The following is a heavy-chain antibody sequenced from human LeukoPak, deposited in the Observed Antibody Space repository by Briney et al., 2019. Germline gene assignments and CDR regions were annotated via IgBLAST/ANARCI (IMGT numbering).Heavy chain of an antibody. Sequence: SETLSLTRTVSGGSISSYYWSWIRQSPGKGLEWIGSIYYSGSSSYNPSLQSRVSISVDTSKNHISLKVFSLTAADTALYYCARHVSGSAMMHYFDYWGQGNLVTVSS. CDR1: GGSISSYY. CDR3: ARHVSGSAMMHYFDY. J-gene: IGHJ4*02. V-gene: IGHV4-39*01. CDR2: IYYSGSS. D-gene: IGHD5-18*01.